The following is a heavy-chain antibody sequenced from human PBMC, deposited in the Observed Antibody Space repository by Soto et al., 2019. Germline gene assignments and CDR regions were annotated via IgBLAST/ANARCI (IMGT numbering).Heavy chain of an antibody. D-gene: IGHD3-22*01. J-gene: IGHJ6*02. CDR1: GYTFTSYD. V-gene: IGHV1-8*01. CDR2: MNPNSGNT. CDR3: ARYYYDSSGYDGMDV. Sequence: ASVKVSCKASGYTFTSYDINWVRQATGQGLEWMGWMNPNSGNTGYAQKFQGRVTMTKNSLYLQMSGLRDEDRAVYYCARYYYDSSGYDGMDVWGQGTTVTVSS.